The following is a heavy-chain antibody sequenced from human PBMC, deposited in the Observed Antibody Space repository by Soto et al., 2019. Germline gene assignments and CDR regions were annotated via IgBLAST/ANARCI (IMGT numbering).Heavy chain of an antibody. CDR3: VRHSNSWYGGS. CDR2: IYTGGGT. V-gene: IGHV3-53*01. CDR1: GFTVSSNY. D-gene: IGHD6-13*01. Sequence: EVPLVESGGGLIQPGGSLRLSCAASGFTVSSNYMSWVRQAPGKGLEWVSVIYTGGGTYYADSVKGRFTISRDNSKNTLYLQMNSLRVEDTAVYYCVRHSNSWYGGSWGQGTLVTVSS. J-gene: IGHJ5*02.